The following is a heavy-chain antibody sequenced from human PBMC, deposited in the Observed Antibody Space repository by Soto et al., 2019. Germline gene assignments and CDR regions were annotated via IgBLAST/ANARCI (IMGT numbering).Heavy chain of an antibody. CDR3: AKGDSDYYFDS. Sequence: EVKLLDSGGGLVQPGGSLRLSCAASGFTFSTYVMAWVRQAPGRGLEWVSGISASGSNGFYTDSVKGRVIISRDNSKNTLYLQMNSLRVDDTALYFCAKGDSDYYFDSLGQGTLVTVSS. J-gene: IGHJ4*02. CDR2: ISASGSNG. D-gene: IGHD4-4*01. CDR1: GFTFSTYV. V-gene: IGHV3-23*01.